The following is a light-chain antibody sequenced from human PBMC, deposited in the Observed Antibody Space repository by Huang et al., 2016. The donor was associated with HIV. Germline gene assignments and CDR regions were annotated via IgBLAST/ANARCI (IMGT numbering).Light chain of an antibody. CDR2: AAS. J-gene: IGKJ1*01. CDR1: QAIRND. V-gene: IGKV1-6*01. CDR3: LQDYSYPRT. Sequence: AIQMTQSPSSLSASVGDRVTITCRASQAIRNDLGWYQQRPGTAPKLLIYAASELHSGVPLRFSGSGSGTDFTLTISSLQPEDFGTYYCLQDYSYPRTFGQGTKMKV.